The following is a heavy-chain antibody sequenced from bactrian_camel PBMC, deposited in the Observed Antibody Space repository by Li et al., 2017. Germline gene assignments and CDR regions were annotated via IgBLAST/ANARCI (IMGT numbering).Heavy chain of an antibody. V-gene: IGHV3S53*01. D-gene: IGHD2*01. CDR2: IWNGGLQ. Sequence: HVQLVESGGGSVQAGGPLRLSCVASGYDYSVTGWFRQAPGDEREGVAAIWNGGLQKVYADSVKGRFTISRDNAKNTVYLQMNSLRTDDTAMYYCVKGYIMGRFAKSPTLLRGQGTQVTVS. CDR1: GYDYSVT. CDR3: VKGYIMGRFAKSPTLL. J-gene: IGHJ4*01.